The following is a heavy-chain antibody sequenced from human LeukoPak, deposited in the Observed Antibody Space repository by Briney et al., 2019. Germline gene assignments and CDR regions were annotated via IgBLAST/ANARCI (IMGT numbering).Heavy chain of an antibody. Sequence: SETLSLTCTISGGSISISHWSWIRQPAGKGLEWIGRLHTSGTTNYNPSLKSRVTMSVDTSKNQFSLKLSSVTAADTAVYYCARVGYYDSSGNNWFDPWGQGTLVTVSS. CDR2: LHTSGTT. CDR3: ARVGYYDSSGNNWFDP. CDR1: GGSISISH. J-gene: IGHJ5*02. V-gene: IGHV4-4*07. D-gene: IGHD3-22*01.